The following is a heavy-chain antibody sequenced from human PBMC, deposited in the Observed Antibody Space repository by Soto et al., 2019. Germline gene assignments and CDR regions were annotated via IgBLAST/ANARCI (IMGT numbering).Heavy chain of an antibody. CDR2: IYYSGST. Sequence: QVQLQESGPGLVKPSETLSLTCTVSGGSISSGGYYWSWSRQHPGKGLEWIGYIYYSGSTYYNPSLKSRVTISVDTSKNQFSLKLSSVTAADTAIYYCARDSPITMVGPVQNWFDPWGQGTLVTVSS. J-gene: IGHJ5*02. CDR1: GGSISSGGYY. V-gene: IGHV4-31*03. CDR3: ARDSPITMVGPVQNWFDP. D-gene: IGHD3-10*01.